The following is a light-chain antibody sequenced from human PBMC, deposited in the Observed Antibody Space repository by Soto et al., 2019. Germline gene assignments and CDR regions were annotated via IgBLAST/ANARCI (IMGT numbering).Light chain of an antibody. Sequence: AIRMSQSPSSFSASPGDRVTITCRASQGISSYLAWYQQKPGKAPKLLIYDASTLQSGVPSRFSGSGSGTDFTLTISCLQSEDFATYYCQQYYNYPRTFGQGTKVDI. CDR2: DAS. CDR3: QQYYNYPRT. V-gene: IGKV1-8*01. CDR1: QGISSY. J-gene: IGKJ1*01.